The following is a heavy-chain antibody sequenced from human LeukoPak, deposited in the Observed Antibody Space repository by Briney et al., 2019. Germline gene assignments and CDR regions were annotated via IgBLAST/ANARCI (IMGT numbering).Heavy chain of an antibody. CDR2: IYYSGST. CDR1: GDSMSGYY. CDR3: ARFVDY. Sequence: SGTLSLTCSISGDSMSGYYWSWIRQPPGKGLEWIGYIYYSGSTNYNPSLKSRVTISVDTSKNQFSLKLTSVTAADTAVYYCARFVDYWGLGILVTVSS. V-gene: IGHV4-59*01. J-gene: IGHJ4*02.